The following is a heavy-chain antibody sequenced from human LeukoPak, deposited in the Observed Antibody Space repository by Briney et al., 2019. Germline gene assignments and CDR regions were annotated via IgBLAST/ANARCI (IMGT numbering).Heavy chain of an antibody. CDR1: GFTFSGSW. Sequence: PGGSLRLSCAASGFTFSGSWMSWVRQAPGRGREWVADIKQDGSEKYYVDSVKGRFTISRDNAKDSLSLQMNSLTGDDTAVYYCARGRSGSGYFGSDYWGQGTLVTVSS. CDR3: ARGRSGSGYFGSDY. D-gene: IGHD3-22*01. CDR2: IKQDGSEK. V-gene: IGHV3-7*04. J-gene: IGHJ4*02.